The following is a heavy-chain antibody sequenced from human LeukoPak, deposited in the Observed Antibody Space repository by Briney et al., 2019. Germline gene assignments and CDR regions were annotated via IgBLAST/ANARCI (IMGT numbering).Heavy chain of an antibody. D-gene: IGHD2-2*01. CDR3: ATPYCSSISCLDVFNM. J-gene: IGHJ3*02. Sequence: SQTLSLTCNVSGVSVSDGRYYWTWIRQHPGKGLEWIGYKLYSGSAKYNTSLKSRLTISIDTSKNQFSLQLSSVTAADTATYYCATPYCSSISCLDVFNMWGQGTRVTVSS. V-gene: IGHV4-31*03. CDR1: GVSVSDGRYY. CDR2: KLYSGSA.